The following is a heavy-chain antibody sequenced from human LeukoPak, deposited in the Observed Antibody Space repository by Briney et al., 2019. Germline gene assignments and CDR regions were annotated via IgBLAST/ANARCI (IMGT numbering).Heavy chain of an antibody. Sequence: SQTLSLTCSVSGVSITSGSYYWGWIRQSAGKGLEWIGRVHSSGDIYHNAAFRSRAAVSGDASKNQFSLQLNSVTAADTAVYYCARGASPKDAVFFAFWGQGALITVSS. V-gene: IGHV4-61*02. CDR2: VHSSGDI. J-gene: IGHJ4*02. D-gene: IGHD3-16*01. CDR3: ARGASPKDAVFFAF. CDR1: GVSITSGSYY.